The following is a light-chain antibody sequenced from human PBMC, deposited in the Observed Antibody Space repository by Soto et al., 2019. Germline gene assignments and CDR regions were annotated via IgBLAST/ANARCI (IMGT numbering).Light chain of an antibody. V-gene: IGKV4-1*01. CDR2: WAS. CDR3: QQYYTTPRT. J-gene: IGKJ1*01. Sequence: DIVMPQSPDSLAVSLGERAPITCKSSQSILYRSNNKSYLAWYQQNPGQPPKLLIYWASTRESAVPDRFSGSGSGTDSPLTISSLQSEDVALYYGQQYYTTPRTFGQGTKV. CDR1: QSILYRSNNKSY.